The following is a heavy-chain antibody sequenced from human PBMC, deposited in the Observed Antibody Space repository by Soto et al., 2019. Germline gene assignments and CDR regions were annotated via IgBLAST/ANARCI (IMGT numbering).Heavy chain of an antibody. CDR1: GFTFSTYG. Sequence: EVQLVESGGGLVQPGGFLRLSCAASGFTFSTYGMNWVRQAPGKGLEWVSYISSSSGTIYYADSVKGRFTISRDNGKNSLYLQMNSLRAEDTSVYYCARGYPINYWGQGTLVTVSS. V-gene: IGHV3-48*01. D-gene: IGHD1-1*01. CDR2: ISSSSGTI. CDR3: ARGYPINY. J-gene: IGHJ4*02.